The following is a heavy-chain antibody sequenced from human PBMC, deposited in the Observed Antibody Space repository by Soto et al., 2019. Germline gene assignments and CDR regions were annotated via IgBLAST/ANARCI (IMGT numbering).Heavy chain of an antibody. D-gene: IGHD2-8*01. CDR1: GFTFSSYA. J-gene: IGHJ4*02. V-gene: IGHV3-30-3*01. Sequence: QVQLVESGGGVVQPGRSLGLSCAASGFTFSSYAMHWVRQAPGKGLEWVAVISYDGNNDYYADSLKGRFTISRDNSKNTLYLQMDSLRPEDTAVYYCAREVSYLFDYWGQGTLVTVSS. CDR3: AREVSYLFDY. CDR2: ISYDGNND.